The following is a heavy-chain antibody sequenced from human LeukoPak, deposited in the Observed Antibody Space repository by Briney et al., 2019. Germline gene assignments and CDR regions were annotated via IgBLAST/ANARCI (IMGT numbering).Heavy chain of an antibody. V-gene: IGHV1-69*13. J-gene: IGHJ4*02. CDR1: GGTFSSYA. D-gene: IGHD5-18*01. Sequence: SVKVSCKASGGTFSSYAISWVRQAPGQGLEWMGGIIPIFGTANYAQKFQGRVTITADESTSTAYMELSSLRSGDTAVYYCARNPIELRGYSYGYFDYWGQGTLVTVSS. CDR3: ARNPIELRGYSYGYFDY. CDR2: IIPIFGTA.